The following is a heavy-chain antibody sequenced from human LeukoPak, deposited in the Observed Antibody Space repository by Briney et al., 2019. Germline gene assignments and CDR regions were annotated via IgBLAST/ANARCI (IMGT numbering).Heavy chain of an antibody. V-gene: IGHV4-34*01. CDR2: INHSGST. D-gene: IGHD3-9*01. Sequence: SETLSLTCAVYGGSFSGYYWSWIRQPPGKGLEWIGEINHSGSTNYNPSLKSRVTISVDTSKNQFSLKLSSVTAVDTAVYYCARSELRYFDYWGQGTLVTVSS. CDR1: GGSFSGYY. CDR3: ARSELRYFDY. J-gene: IGHJ4*02.